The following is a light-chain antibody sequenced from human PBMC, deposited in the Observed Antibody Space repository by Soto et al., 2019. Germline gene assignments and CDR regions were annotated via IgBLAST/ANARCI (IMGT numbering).Light chain of an antibody. V-gene: IGKV1-39*01. CDR1: QSISSY. CDR2: AAS. J-gene: IGKJ2*01. Sequence: DIQMTQSPSSLSASVGDRVTITCRASQSISSYLNWYQQKPGKAPKLLIYAASSLQSGVPSRFSGSGSGTDFTLTISSLQPEDFATYYCQQSYSTPPGHTFGQGTKLEIK. CDR3: QQSYSTPPGHT.